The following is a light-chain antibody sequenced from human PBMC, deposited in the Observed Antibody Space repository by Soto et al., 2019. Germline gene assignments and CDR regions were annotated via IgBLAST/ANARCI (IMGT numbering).Light chain of an antibody. V-gene: IGKV3-20*01. CDR2: GTS. CDR3: QQYGSSPRT. J-gene: IGKJ1*01. CDR1: QSVSTSY. Sequence: EIVLTQSPGTLSLSPGERATLSCRASQSVSTSYLAWYQQKPGQAPRLLIYGTSSRATGIPDRFSGSGFRTDFPLTISGLEPDDFAVYYCQQYGSSPRTFGQGTKVEIK.